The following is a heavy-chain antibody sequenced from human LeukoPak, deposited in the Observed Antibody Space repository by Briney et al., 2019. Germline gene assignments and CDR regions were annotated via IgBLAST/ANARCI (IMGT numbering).Heavy chain of an antibody. D-gene: IGHD3-22*01. CDR1: GFTISSFA. Sequence: GGSLRLSCAASGFTISSFAMTWVRQAPGKGLEWVSTIISRGDTYYADSVKGRSTISRDNSKGTVYLQIDGLRAEDTAVYYCARVYYDSSGYRFDYWGQGTLVTVSS. CDR3: ARVYYDSSGYRFDY. J-gene: IGHJ4*02. V-gene: IGHV3-23*01. CDR2: IISRGDT.